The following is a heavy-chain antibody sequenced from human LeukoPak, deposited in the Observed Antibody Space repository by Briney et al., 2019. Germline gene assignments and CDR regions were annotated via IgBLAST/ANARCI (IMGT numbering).Heavy chain of an antibody. CDR3: ARDHGSGWFGPIDY. J-gene: IGHJ4*02. CDR1: GFTFRSYG. CDR2: IWYDGSNK. Sequence: GRSLRLSCAASGFTFRSYGMHWVRQAPGKRLEWVAVIWYDGSNKYYADSVKGRFTISRDNSKNTLYLQMSSLRAEDTAVYYCARDHGSGWFGPIDYWGQGTLVTVSS. V-gene: IGHV3-33*01. D-gene: IGHD6-19*01.